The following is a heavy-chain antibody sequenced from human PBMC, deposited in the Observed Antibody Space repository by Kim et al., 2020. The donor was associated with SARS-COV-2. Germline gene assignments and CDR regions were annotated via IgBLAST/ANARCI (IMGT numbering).Heavy chain of an antibody. J-gene: IGHJ4*02. CDR2: INPSGGST. V-gene: IGHV1-46*01. CDR1: GYTFTSYY. D-gene: IGHD3-22*01. Sequence: ASVKVSCKASGYTFTSYYMHWVRQAPGQGLEWMGIINPSGGSTSYAQKFQGRVTMTRDTSTSTVYMELSSLRSEDTAVYYCARLGVDYYDSSGLPGDWGQGTLVTVSS. CDR3: ARLGVDYYDSSGLPGD.